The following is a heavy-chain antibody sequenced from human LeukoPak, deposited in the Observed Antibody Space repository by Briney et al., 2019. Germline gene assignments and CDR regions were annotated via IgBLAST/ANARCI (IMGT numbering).Heavy chain of an antibody. CDR1: GFAFSSYS. D-gene: IGHD2-21*02. Sequence: GGSLRLSCAASGFAFSSYSMNWVRQAPGKGLEWVSSISTSTGIYIYYADSVRGRFTISRDNAKNSLYLQINSLRVEGTAVYYCARACGGDCYLSDYWGQGTLVTVSS. J-gene: IGHJ4*02. CDR3: ARACGGDCYLSDY. V-gene: IGHV3-21*01. CDR2: ISTSTGIYI.